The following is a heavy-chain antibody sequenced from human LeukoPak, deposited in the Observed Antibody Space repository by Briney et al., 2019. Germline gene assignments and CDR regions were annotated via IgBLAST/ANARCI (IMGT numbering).Heavy chain of an antibody. Sequence: SETLSLTCAVYGVSFSGYYWSWIRQPPGKGLEWIGEINHSGSTNYNPSLKSRVTISVDTSKNQFSLKLSSVTAADTAVYYCARRPPRAVAGSFDYWGQGTLVTVSS. CDR1: GVSFSGYY. V-gene: IGHV4-34*01. J-gene: IGHJ4*02. D-gene: IGHD6-19*01. CDR2: INHSGST. CDR3: ARRPPRAVAGSFDY.